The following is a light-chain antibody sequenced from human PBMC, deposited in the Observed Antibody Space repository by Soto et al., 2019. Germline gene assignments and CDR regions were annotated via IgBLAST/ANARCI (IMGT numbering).Light chain of an antibody. CDR3: QQYGSSPLT. CDR2: GAS. V-gene: IGKV3-20*01. CDR1: QSVSSSY. J-gene: IGKJ3*01. Sequence: EIVLTQSPGTLSLSPCDRATLSCRPSQSVSSSYLAWYQQKPGQAPRLLIYGASSRATGIPDRFSGSGSGTDFTLTISRLEPEDFAVYYCQQYGSSPLTFGPGTKVDIK.